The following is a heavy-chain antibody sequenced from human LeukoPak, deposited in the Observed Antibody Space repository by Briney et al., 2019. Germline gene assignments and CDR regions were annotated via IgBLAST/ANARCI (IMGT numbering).Heavy chain of an antibody. CDR3: ARGGPRDGYDY. CDR2: ISSLSSYI. J-gene: IGHJ4*02. CDR1: GFTCSSYW. Sequence: GGSLRLSCAASGFTCSSYWMSWVRQAPGKGLEWVSSISSLSSYIYYADSLKGRFTIPRDNAKNSLYLQMNSLRAEDTAVYYCARGGPRDGYDYWGQGTLVTVSS. D-gene: IGHD5-18*01. V-gene: IGHV3-21*01.